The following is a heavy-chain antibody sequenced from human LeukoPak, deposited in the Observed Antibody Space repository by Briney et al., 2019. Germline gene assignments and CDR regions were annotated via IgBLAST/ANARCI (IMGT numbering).Heavy chain of an antibody. CDR2: FDPEDGET. D-gene: IGHD2-15*01. V-gene: IGHV1-24*01. CDR1: GYTLTELS. CDR3: ATCSGGSCYIYDWFDP. Sequence: ASVKVSCKVSGYTLTELSMHWVRQAPGKGLEWMGGFDPEDGETIYAQKFQGRVTMTEGTSTDTAYMELSSLRSEDTAVYYCATCSGGSCYIYDWFDPWGQGTLVTVSS. J-gene: IGHJ5*02.